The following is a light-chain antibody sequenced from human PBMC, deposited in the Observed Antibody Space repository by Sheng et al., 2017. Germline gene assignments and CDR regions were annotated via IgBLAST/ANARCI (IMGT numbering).Light chain of an antibody. CDR2: NAS. V-gene: IGKV3-11*01. CDR1: QSVGTY. J-gene: IGKJ4*01. Sequence: ETVLTQSPATLSLSPGERATLSCRASQSVGTYLAWYQHKPGQAPRLLIYNASNRATGIPARFSGSGSGTDFTLTISSLEPEDFAVYYCQQRSNWPPALTFGGGTKVEIK. CDR3: QQRSNWPPALT.